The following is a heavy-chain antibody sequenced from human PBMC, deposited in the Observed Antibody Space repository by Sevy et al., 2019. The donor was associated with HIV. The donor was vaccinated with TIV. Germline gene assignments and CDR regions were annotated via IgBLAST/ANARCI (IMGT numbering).Heavy chain of an antibody. Sequence: SETLSLTCTVFGASISSHYWSWIRQSPGKGLEWIADTYNTGSSNDNASLKSRVTISVDTSKNQFSLNLRAVTAADTAVYFCARGAGYSGGYAPFDSWGQGTLVTVSS. J-gene: IGHJ4*02. CDR1: GASISSHY. V-gene: IGHV4-59*11. D-gene: IGHD2-15*01. CDR2: TYNTGSS. CDR3: ARGAGYSGGYAPFDS.